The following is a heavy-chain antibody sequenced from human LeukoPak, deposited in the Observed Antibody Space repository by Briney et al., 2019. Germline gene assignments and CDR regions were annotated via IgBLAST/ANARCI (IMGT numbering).Heavy chain of an antibody. CDR3: ARDLPALFWRLWDAFDI. D-gene: IGHD3-3*01. CDR1: GFTFSSYW. J-gene: IGHJ3*02. CDR2: IKQDGSEK. Sequence: GGSLRLSCAASGFTFSSYWMSWVRQAPGKGLEWVANIKQDGSEKYYVDSVKGRFTISRDNAKNSLYLQMNSLRAEDTAVYYCARDLPALFWRLWDAFDIWGQGTMVTVSS. V-gene: IGHV3-7*01.